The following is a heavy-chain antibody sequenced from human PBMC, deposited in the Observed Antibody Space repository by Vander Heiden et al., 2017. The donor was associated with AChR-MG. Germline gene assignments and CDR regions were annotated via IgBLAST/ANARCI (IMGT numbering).Heavy chain of an antibody. V-gene: IGHV1-69*06. CDR3: ARVMTYYDSSGWGAFDI. CDR2: IIPIFGTA. D-gene: IGHD3-22*01. Sequence: QVQLVQSGAEVKKPGSSVKVSCKASGGTFSSYAISWVRQAPGQGLEWMGGIIPIFGTANYAQKFQGRVTITADKSTSTAYMELSSLRSEDTAVYYCARVMTYYDSSGWGAFDIWGQGTMVTVSS. J-gene: IGHJ3*02. CDR1: GGTFSSYA.